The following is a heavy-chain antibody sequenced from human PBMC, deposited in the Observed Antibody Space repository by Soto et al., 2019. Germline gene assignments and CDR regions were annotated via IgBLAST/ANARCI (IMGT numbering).Heavy chain of an antibody. V-gene: IGHV4-31*03. J-gene: IGHJ6*02. Sequence: QVQLQESGPGLVKPSQTLSLTCTVSGGSISSGGYYWSWIRQHPGKGLEWIGSIYDSGRTYYNPSLKSRLTCSVHTSKNQFSLKLSSVTAADTAVYYCARSIKVVSNMGVWGQGTTVTVSS. D-gene: IGHD2-8*02. CDR2: IYDSGRT. CDR3: ARSIKVVSNMGV. CDR1: GGSISSGGYY.